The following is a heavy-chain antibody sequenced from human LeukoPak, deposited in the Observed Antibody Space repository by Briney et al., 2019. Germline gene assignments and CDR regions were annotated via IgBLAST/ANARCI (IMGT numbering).Heavy chain of an antibody. Sequence: ASVTVSCTAFGYTVINYGISWVRQAPGQGLEWMGWISAHNGDTNYAQKFQGRVTMTTDTSTSTIYMELRSLRSDDTAVYYCARELREEMVPELETDAFDIWGQGTMVTVSS. J-gene: IGHJ3*02. V-gene: IGHV1-18*01. D-gene: IGHD5-24*01. CDR1: GYTVINYG. CDR2: ISAHNGDT. CDR3: ARELREEMVPELETDAFDI.